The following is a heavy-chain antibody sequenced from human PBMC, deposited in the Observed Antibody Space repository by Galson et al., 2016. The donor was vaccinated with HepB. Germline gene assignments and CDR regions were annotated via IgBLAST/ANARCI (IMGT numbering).Heavy chain of an antibody. J-gene: IGHJ4*02. V-gene: IGHV3-23*01. CDR2: ISGDGITT. Sequence: SLRLSCAASGFTFSTYAMTWVRQSPGKGLEWVSTISGDGITTYYADSVKGRFTISKDNGKNSLFLQLNSLRAEDTAVYYCARDAGYHQIDYWGQGTLVTVSS. CDR3: ARDAGYHQIDY. CDR1: GFTFSTYA. D-gene: IGHD3-16*02.